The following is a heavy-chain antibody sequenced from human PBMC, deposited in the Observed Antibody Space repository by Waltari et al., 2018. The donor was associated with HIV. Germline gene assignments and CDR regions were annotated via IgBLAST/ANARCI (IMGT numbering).Heavy chain of an antibody. J-gene: IGHJ2*01. Sequence: QVDLQQWGTGLLKPSETLSGTCAVYRGSFTGHYWIWIRETPGEGLQGIGEMTDGGNSNYTPTLRIRSVITMAPSKKQFSLKLKSVTAADTGVYYCARGPRPSTVTAPGWYFDLCGRGTLFTVSS. CDR1: RGSFTGHY. V-gene: IGHV4-34*02. CDR3: ARGPRPSTVTAPGWYFDL. CDR2: MTDGGNS. D-gene: IGHD2-21*02.